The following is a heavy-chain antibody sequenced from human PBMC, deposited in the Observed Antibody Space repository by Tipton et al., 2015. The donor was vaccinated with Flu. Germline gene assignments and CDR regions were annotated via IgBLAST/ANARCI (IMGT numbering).Heavy chain of an antibody. Sequence: LRLSCAVYGGSFSGYYWSWIRQPPGKGLEWIGEINHSGSTNYNPSLKSRVTISVDTSKNQFSLKLSSVTAADTAVYYCARARYCSSTSCYEDWFDPWGQGTLVTVSS. CDR1: GGSFSGYY. D-gene: IGHD2-2*01. CDR2: INHSGST. CDR3: ARARYCSSTSCYEDWFDP. J-gene: IGHJ5*02. V-gene: IGHV4-34*01.